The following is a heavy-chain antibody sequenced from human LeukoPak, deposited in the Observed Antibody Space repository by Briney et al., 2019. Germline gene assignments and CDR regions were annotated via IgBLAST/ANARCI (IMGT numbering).Heavy chain of an antibody. Sequence: PGGSLRLSCAASGFTFSNSWMKWVRQAPGKGLEWVASIKQDGSERYYVDSVKGRFTISRDNAKNSLYLQMNSLRAEDTAVYYCTKDRGYYDSRAFDYWGQGTLVTVSS. CDR3: TKDRGYYDSRAFDY. V-gene: IGHV3-7*03. CDR1: GFTFSNSW. J-gene: IGHJ4*02. CDR2: IKQDGSER. D-gene: IGHD3-22*01.